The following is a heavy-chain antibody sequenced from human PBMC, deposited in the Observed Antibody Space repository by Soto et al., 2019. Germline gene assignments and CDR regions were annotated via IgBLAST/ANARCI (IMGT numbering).Heavy chain of an antibody. CDR3: ARRDGYKWRGYYYYGMDV. CDR2: IYPGDSDT. J-gene: IGHJ6*01. D-gene: IGHD1-1*01. V-gene: IGHV5-51*01. Sequence: MPGKGLEWMGIIYPGDSDTRHSTSSQGKVTISADKSISTAYLQWSSLKASDTAMYYCARRDGYKWRGYYYYGMDVCAQGT.